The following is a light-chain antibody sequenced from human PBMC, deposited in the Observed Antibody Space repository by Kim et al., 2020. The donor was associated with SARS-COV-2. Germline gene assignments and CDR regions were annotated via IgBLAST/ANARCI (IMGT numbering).Light chain of an antibody. CDR2: GKN. Sequence: LGQTVRITCQGDSLRSYYASWYQQKPGQAPVLVIYGKNNRPSGIPDRFSGSSSGNTASLTITGAQAEDEADYYRNSRDSSGNHLRVFGGGTKVTVL. CDR3: NSRDSSGNHLRV. J-gene: IGLJ3*02. V-gene: IGLV3-19*01. CDR1: SLRSYY.